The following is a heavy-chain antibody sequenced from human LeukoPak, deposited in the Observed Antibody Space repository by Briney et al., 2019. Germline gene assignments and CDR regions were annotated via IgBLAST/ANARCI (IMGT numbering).Heavy chain of an antibody. CDR2: INSDGSST. CDR3: AKDMEITYYYDSSGSHFDY. Sequence: PGGSLRLSCAASGFTFSSYWMHWVRQAPGKGLVWVSRINSDGSSTSYADSVKGRFTISRDNAKNTLYLQMNSLRAEDTAVYYCAKDMEITYYYDSSGSHFDYWGQGTLVTVSS. CDR1: GFTFSSYW. J-gene: IGHJ4*02. V-gene: IGHV3-74*01. D-gene: IGHD3-22*01.